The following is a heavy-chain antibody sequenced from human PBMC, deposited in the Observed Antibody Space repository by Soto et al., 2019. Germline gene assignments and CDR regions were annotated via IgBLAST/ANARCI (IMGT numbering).Heavy chain of an antibody. Sequence: SETLSLTCTVSGGSISSSSYYWGWIRQPPGKGLEWIGSIYYSGSTYYNPSLKSRVTISVDTSKNQFSLKLSSVTAADTAVYYCARLTFDSGAYCSVLYYCGQGTPVPVSA. V-gene: IGHV4-39*01. CDR3: ARLTFDSGAYCSVLYY. CDR1: GGSISSSSYY. CDR2: IYYSGST. J-gene: IGHJ4*02. D-gene: IGHD3-22*01.